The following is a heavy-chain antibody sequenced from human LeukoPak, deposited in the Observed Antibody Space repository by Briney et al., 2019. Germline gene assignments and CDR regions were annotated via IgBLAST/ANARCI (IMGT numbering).Heavy chain of an antibody. CDR1: GFTFNSYS. D-gene: IGHD6-13*01. CDR2: ISSSSSYI. CDR3: AREISGPLAAAGGYYYYYMDV. Sequence: KSGGSLRLSCAASGFTFNSYSMNWVRQAPGKGLEWVSSISSSSSYIYYADSVKGRFTISRDNAKNSLYLQMNSLRAEDTAVYYCAREISGPLAAAGGYYYYYMDVWGKGTTVTISS. J-gene: IGHJ6*03. V-gene: IGHV3-21*01.